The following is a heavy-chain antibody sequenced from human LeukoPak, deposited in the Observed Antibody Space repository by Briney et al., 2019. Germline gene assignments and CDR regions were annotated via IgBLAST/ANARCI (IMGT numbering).Heavy chain of an antibody. V-gene: IGHV3-66*01. CDR3: ARDPDGYRQGHHFDY. D-gene: IGHD5-12*01. Sequence: GGSVRLSCEASGFTVSSNYMSWVRQAPGKGLEWVSVIYSGGSTYYADSVKGRFTISRDNSKNTLYLQMNSLRAEDTAVYYCARDPDGYRQGHHFDYWGQGTLVTVSS. CDR2: IYSGGST. CDR1: GFTVSSNY. J-gene: IGHJ4*02.